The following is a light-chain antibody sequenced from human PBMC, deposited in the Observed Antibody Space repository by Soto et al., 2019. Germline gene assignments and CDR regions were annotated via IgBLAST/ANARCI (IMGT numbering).Light chain of an antibody. CDR2: GAS. CDR1: QSVSSTY. J-gene: IGKJ5*01. Sequence: DIVLTQSPGTLSLSPGERATLSCRASQSVSSTYLAWYQQKPGQAPRLLIRGASTRATGIPDRFSGSGSGTDFTLTISRLEPEDFAVYYCQHYGTPPPITFGPGTRLEIK. V-gene: IGKV3-20*01. CDR3: QHYGTPPPIT.